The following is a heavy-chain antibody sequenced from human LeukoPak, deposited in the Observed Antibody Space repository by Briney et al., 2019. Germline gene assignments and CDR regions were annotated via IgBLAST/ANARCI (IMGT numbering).Heavy chain of an antibody. CDR3: AKGGQWLVPGFDY. CDR1: GFTFSSYA. D-gene: IGHD6-19*01. V-gene: IGHV3-9*01. Sequence: GGSLRLSCAASGFTFSSYAMHWVRQAPGKGLEWVSGISWNSGSIGYADSVKGRFTISRDNAKNSLYLQMNSLRAEDTALYYCAKGGQWLVPGFDYWGQGTLVTVSS. CDR2: ISWNSGSI. J-gene: IGHJ4*02.